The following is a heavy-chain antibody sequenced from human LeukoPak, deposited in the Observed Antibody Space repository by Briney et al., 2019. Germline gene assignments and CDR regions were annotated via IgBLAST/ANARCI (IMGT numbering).Heavy chain of an antibody. CDR1: GGSISSGGYY. CDR3: ASTSGYCSSTSCSLDY. V-gene: IGHV4-31*03. CDR2: IYYSGST. J-gene: IGHJ4*02. Sequence: SQTLSLTCTVSGGSISSGGYYWSWIRQHPGKGLEWIGCIYYSGSTYYNPSLKSRVTISVDTSKNQFSLKVSSVTAADTAVYYCASTSGYCSSTSCSLDYWGQGTLVTVSS. D-gene: IGHD2-2*01.